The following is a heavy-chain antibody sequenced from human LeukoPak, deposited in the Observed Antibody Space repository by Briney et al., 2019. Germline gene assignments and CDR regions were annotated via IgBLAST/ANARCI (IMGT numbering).Heavy chain of an antibody. Sequence: SETLSLTCTVSGGSISSSSYYWVWIRQPPGKGLEWIGNVYYGGSTYYNPSLKSRVTISVDTSKNQFSLKPSSVTAADTAVYYCARGRPGGYHWFDPWGQGTLVTVSS. CDR1: GGSISSSSYY. CDR2: VYYGGST. D-gene: IGHD5-12*01. CDR3: ARGRPGGYHWFDP. V-gene: IGHV4-39*07. J-gene: IGHJ5*02.